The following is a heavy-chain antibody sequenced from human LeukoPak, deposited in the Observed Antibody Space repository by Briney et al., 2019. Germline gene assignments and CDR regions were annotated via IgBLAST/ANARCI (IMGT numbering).Heavy chain of an antibody. D-gene: IGHD3-10*01. Sequence: PGGSLRLSCAASGFTFTICAMNWVRQAPGKGLEWVSGISGSGGGTYYADSVKGRFTISRDSSKNTVYLQMNSLRAEDTAVYYCAKADGSYKTLIDYWGQGTLVTVSS. CDR2: ISGSGGGT. V-gene: IGHV3-23*01. J-gene: IGHJ4*02. CDR1: GFTFTICA. CDR3: AKADGSYKTLIDY.